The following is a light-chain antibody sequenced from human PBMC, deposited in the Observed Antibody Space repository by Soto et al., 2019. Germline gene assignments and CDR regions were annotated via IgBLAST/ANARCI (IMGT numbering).Light chain of an antibody. CDR3: QQYNSYQS. J-gene: IGKJ1*01. CDR1: QSISSW. V-gene: IGKV1-5*03. Sequence: DIQMTQSPSTLSASVGDRVTNTCRASQSISSWLAWYQQKPGKAPKLLIYKASSLESGVPSRFSGSGSGTEFTLTISSLQPDDFATYYCQQYNSYQSFGQGTKVEIK. CDR2: KAS.